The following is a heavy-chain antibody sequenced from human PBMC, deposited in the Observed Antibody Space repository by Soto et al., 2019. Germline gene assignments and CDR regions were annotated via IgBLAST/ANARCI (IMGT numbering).Heavy chain of an antibody. CDR1: GGAFTNYS. D-gene: IGHD6-19*01. CDR2: IIPLHNTS. CDR3: AKVRYSSPMGYYYGMDV. J-gene: IGHJ6*02. V-gene: IGHV1-69*13. Sequence: SVKVSCKVSGGAFTNYSLNWVRHAPGQGLEWLGGIIPLHNTSNYSLKLLGRGSVTADESTSTSYMEVNNLRSEDTAVYYCAKVRYSSPMGYYYGMDVWGQGTTVTVSS.